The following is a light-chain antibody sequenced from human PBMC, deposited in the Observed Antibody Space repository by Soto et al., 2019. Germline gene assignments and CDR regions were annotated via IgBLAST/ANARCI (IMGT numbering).Light chain of an antibody. CDR2: EVS. V-gene: IGKV1-5*03. CDR1: QSINKW. CDR3: QHYSGDRAT. Sequence: DILLTQSPSTLSASVGDRVTISCRASQSINKWLAWYQHKPGKAPNLLIYEVSTLHSGVPSRFSGSGSGTEFTLTISSXRPDDFATYYCQHYSGDRATFGQGTKVDTK. J-gene: IGKJ1*01.